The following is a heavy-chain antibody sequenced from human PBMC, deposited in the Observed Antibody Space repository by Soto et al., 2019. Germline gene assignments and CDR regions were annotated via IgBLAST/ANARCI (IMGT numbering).Heavy chain of an antibody. J-gene: IGHJ3*02. V-gene: IGHV3-23*01. CDR3: AGRTVTSSCTLDM. Sequence: EVQVLESGGGLVQPGGSLRLSCAASGFIFTKNAIAWVRQAPGKGPEWLSGISGTAGRTYYADSVKGRFTISRDTSKNTVYLQMDSLRAEDTGIYYCAGRTVTSSCTLDMWVQRRMVSVSS. D-gene: IGHD4-17*01. CDR1: GFIFTKNA. CDR2: ISGTAGRT.